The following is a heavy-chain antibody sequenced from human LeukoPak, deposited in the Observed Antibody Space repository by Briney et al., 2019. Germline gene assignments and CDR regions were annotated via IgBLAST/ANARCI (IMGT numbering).Heavy chain of an antibody. CDR2: ISSNSGTI. CDR3: AKQARGATTIFDY. D-gene: IGHD1-26*01. CDR1: GFTFSTYS. V-gene: IGHV3-48*01. Sequence: GGSLRLSCAASGFTFSTYSMNCVRQAPGKGLEWVSKISSNSGTIYYADSVKGRFTISRDNAKNSLYLQMNSLRAEDTAVYYCAKQARGATTIFDYWGQGTLVTVSS. J-gene: IGHJ4*02.